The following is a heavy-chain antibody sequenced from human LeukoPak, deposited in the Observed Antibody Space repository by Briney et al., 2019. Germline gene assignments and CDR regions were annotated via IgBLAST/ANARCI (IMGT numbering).Heavy chain of an antibody. J-gene: IGHJ3*02. CDR3: ATSGYPYNAFDI. CDR1: GYTFTGYY. V-gene: IGHV1-2*02. CDR2: IKANSGGT. Sequence: ASVKVSCKASGYTFTGYYLHWVRQAPGQGLEWMGWIKANSGGTNYAERFQGRVTMTRDTSISTVYMDLSRLRSDDTAVYHCATSGYPYNAFDIWGQGTMVTASS. D-gene: IGHD3-22*01.